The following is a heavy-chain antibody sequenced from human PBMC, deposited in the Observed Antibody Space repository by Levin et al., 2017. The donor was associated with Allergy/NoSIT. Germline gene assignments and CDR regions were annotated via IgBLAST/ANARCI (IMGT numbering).Heavy chain of an antibody. CDR2: IYYSGTT. CDR1: GGPFITSSYF. CDR3: ARHTALLWFEELVFDS. Sequence: GSLRLSCTVSGGPFITSSYFWAWIRQPPGKGLEWLGSIYYSGTTYYNPSLKSRLTISIDTSTNQFSLKLRSVTAADTAVYYCARHTALLWFEELVFDSWGQGNLVAVSS. V-gene: IGHV4-39*01. J-gene: IGHJ4*02. D-gene: IGHD3-10*01.